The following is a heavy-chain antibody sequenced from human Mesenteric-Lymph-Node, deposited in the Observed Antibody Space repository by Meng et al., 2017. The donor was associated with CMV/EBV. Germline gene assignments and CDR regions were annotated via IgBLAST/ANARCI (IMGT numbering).Heavy chain of an antibody. CDR1: GYTFTTYD. Sequence: ASVKVSCKASGYTFTTYDIHWVRQAPGQGLEWMGWMNPNNGETGYAQKFQGRVTMTRDRSTSTAFMELSSLRSEDTAVYYCANWGSYSRLTLLDSWGQGTLVTVSS. V-gene: IGHV1-8*01. CDR3: ANWGSYSRLTLLDS. CDR2: MNPNNGET. D-gene: IGHD1-26*01. J-gene: IGHJ4*02.